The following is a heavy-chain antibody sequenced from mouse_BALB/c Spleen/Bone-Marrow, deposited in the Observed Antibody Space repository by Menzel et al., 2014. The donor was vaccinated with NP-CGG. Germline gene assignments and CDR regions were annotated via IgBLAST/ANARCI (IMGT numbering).Heavy chain of an antibody. CDR1: GYTFTSYW. Sequence: VQLQQSGAELVKPGASVKLSCKASGYTFTSYWMHWVKQRPGQGLEWIGEIDPGTGRTDYNKKSKSRATLTVDKSSSTAYMHPSSLTSEDSAVYYCARINGYDYWGQGTTLTVSS. J-gene: IGHJ2*01. D-gene: IGHD2-2*01. V-gene: IGHV1S81*02. CDR2: IDPGTGRT. CDR3: ARINGYDY.